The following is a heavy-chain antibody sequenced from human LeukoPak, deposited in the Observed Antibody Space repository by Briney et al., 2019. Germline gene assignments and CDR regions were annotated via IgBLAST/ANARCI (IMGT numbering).Heavy chain of an antibody. J-gene: IGHJ6*03. CDR3: ARGGGYEAQYYYYYLDV. V-gene: IGHV3-21*01. D-gene: IGHD5-12*01. CDR2: ISSSTIYL. CDR1: GFIFSSYS. Sequence: PGGSLRLSCAASGFIFSSYSMNWVRQAPGKGLEWVSSISSSTIYLYYADSVKGRFTISRDNAKNSLYLQMNSLRAEDTAVYYCARGGGYEAQYYYYYLDVWGKGTTVTISS.